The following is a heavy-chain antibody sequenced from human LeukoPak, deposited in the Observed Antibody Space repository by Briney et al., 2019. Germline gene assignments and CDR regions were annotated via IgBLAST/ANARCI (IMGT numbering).Heavy chain of an antibody. J-gene: IGHJ4*02. V-gene: IGHV3-23*01. CDR3: AKDRANYDFWSGYNFDY. Sequence: GGSLRLSCAASGFTFSSYGMSWVRQAPGKGLEWVSAISGSGGSTYYADSVKGRFTISRDNSKNTLYLQMNSLRAEDTAVYYCAKDRANYDFWSGYNFDYWGQGTLVTVSS. D-gene: IGHD3-3*01. CDR1: GFTFSSYG. CDR2: ISGSGGST.